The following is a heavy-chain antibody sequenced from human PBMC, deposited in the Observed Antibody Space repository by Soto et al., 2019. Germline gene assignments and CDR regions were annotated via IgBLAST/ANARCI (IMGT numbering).Heavy chain of an antibody. Sequence: SETQSLNCPVSGGSICSGGYYWSWIRQHPGKGLEWIGYIYYSGSTYYDPSLKSRVTISVDTSKNQFSLKLSSVTAADTAVYYCARDGVDLWSFDIWGQVTMVTVSS. J-gene: IGHJ3*02. CDR2: IYYSGST. D-gene: IGHD2-8*01. V-gene: IGHV4-31*03. CDR1: GGSICSGGYY. CDR3: ARDGVDLWSFDI.